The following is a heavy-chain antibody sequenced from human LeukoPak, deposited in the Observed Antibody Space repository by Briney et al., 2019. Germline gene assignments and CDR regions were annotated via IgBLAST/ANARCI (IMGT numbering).Heavy chain of an antibody. CDR2: IYTSGST. Sequence: SETLSLTCTVSGGSISSYYWSWIRQPAGKGLEWIGRIYTSGSTNYNPSLKSRVTMSVDTFKNQFSLKLSSVTAADTAVYYCARVRPTSSGWYYFDYWGQGTLVTVSS. V-gene: IGHV4-4*07. D-gene: IGHD6-19*01. J-gene: IGHJ4*02. CDR1: GGSISSYY. CDR3: ARVRPTSSGWYYFDY.